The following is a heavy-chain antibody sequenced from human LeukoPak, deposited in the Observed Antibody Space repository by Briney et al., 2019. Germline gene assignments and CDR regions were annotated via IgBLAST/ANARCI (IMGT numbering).Heavy chain of an antibody. J-gene: IGHJ3*02. CDR2: INPSGGST. CDR1: GYTFTSYY. V-gene: IGHV1-46*01. Sequence: GASVKVSCKASGYTFTSYYMHWVGQAPGQGLEWMGIINPSGGSTSYAQKFQGRVTMTRDTSTSTVYMEVSSLRSEDTAVYYCARVMVRGVIVLGSAFDIWGQGTMVTVSS. CDR3: ARVMVRGVIVLGSAFDI. D-gene: IGHD3-10*01.